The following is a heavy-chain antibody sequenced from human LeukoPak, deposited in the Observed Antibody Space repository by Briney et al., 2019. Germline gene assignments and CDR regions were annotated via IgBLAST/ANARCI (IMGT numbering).Heavy chain of an antibody. Sequence: GGSLRLSCAASGFTFSSYAMSWVRQAPGKGLEWVSAISGSGGSTYYADSVKGRFTISRDNSKNTLYLQMNSLRAEDTAVYYCAKGGYYYDSSGLFDYWGQGTLVTVSS. CDR1: GFTFSSYA. J-gene: IGHJ4*02. CDR2: ISGSGGST. D-gene: IGHD3-22*01. CDR3: AKGGYYYDSSGLFDY. V-gene: IGHV3-23*01.